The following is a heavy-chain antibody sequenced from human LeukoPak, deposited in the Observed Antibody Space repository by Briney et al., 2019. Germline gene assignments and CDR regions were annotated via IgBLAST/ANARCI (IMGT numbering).Heavy chain of an antibody. J-gene: IGHJ3*02. D-gene: IGHD4-17*01. CDR2: IGTAGDT. Sequence: GGSLRLSCAASGFTFSSYDMHWVRQATGKGLEWVSAIGTAGDTYYPGSVKGRFTISRENAKNSLYLQMNSLRAGDTAVYYCARGDRNGDSDAFDIWGQGTMVTVSS. V-gene: IGHV3-13*01. CDR3: ARGDRNGDSDAFDI. CDR1: GFTFSSYD.